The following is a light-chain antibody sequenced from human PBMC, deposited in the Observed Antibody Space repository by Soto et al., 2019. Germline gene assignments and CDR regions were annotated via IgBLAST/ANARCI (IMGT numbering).Light chain of an antibody. CDR2: GAS. J-gene: IGKJ4*01. CDR3: QQYNNWPLT. V-gene: IGKV3-15*01. Sequence: EIVMTQSPATLSVSPGERATLSCRASQSVSSNLAWYQQKPGQAPWLLIYGASNRATGIADRFSGSGSGTEFNLTISSLQSEDFAVYYCQQYNNWPLTFGGGTKVEIK. CDR1: QSVSSN.